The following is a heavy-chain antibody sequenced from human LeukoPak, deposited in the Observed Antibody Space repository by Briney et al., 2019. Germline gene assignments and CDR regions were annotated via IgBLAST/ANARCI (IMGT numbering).Heavy chain of an antibody. CDR3: AKSLGTYSFDY. J-gene: IGHJ4*02. CDR1: GFTFSSYA. CDR2: ISGSSGST. D-gene: IGHD1-1*01. V-gene: IGHV3-23*01. Sequence: GGSLRLSCAASGFTFSSYASSWVRQAPGKGLEWVSAISGSSGSTYYADSVKGRFTISRDNSKNTLYLQMNSLRAEDTAIYYCAKSLGTYSFDYWGQGTLVTVSS.